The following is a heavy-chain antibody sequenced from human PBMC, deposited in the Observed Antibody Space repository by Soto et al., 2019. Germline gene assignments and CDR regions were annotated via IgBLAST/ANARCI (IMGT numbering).Heavy chain of an antibody. CDR1: GGFVSSGSYY. D-gene: IGHD1-1*01. Sequence: QVQLQQWGAGLLKPSETLSLTCAVYGGFVSSGSYYWSWIRQPPGKGLEWIGEMSHSGGTHFNPSLKSRVTISVDTSKNQFSLKMGSVTAAVAALYYCARVERGTATTVVDAFDIWGPGTMVTVSS. V-gene: IGHV4-34*01. J-gene: IGHJ3*02. CDR3: ARVERGTATTVVDAFDI. CDR2: MSHSGGT.